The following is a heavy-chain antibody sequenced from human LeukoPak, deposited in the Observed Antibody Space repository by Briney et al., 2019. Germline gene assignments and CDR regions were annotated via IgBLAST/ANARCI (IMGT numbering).Heavy chain of an antibody. J-gene: IGHJ3*02. Sequence: AATVSCKSSLYTFTSYYMHWLRQAPGQERAGMGIINPSGCSTNYPQKLQGRVIINRDRSTSTVYIELSSLRSEDKAVYYCARDREDIVVVVAAETDAFDIWGQGTMVTVSS. CDR3: ARDREDIVVVVAAETDAFDI. CDR1: LYTFTSYY. D-gene: IGHD2-15*01. V-gene: IGHV1-46*01. CDR2: INPSGCST.